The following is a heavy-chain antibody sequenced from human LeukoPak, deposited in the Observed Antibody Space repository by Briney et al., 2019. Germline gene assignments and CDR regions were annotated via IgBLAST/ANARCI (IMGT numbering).Heavy chain of an antibody. V-gene: IGHV4-39*01. CDR3: TRHHDYGDKIDY. CDR2: IHYSGST. D-gene: IGHD4-23*01. CDR1: GGSFTSASHY. J-gene: IGHJ4*02. Sequence: SETLSLTCTVSGGSFTSASHYWAWIRQPPGTGLEWIGSIHYSGSTYYSPSLKSRLTISGDTSKSQFSLKLTFVTAADTAVYYCTRHHDYGDKIDYWGQGTLVTVSS.